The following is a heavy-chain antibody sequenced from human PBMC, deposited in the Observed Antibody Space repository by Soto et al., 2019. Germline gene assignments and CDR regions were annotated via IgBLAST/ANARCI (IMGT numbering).Heavy chain of an antibody. CDR1: GFTFRNYA. Sequence: QVQLVESGGGVFQPGTSLRLSCAASGFTFRNYAMHWVRQSPAKGLEWLAVISLDGANIFYADAAKGRFTISRDNSMQTLYLQLDSLRPEDTGIYFCARDPYGGYIFDSWGQGTQVTLSS. CDR3: ARDPYGGYIFDS. CDR2: ISLDGANI. J-gene: IGHJ4*02. V-gene: IGHV3-30-3*01. D-gene: IGHD5-12*01.